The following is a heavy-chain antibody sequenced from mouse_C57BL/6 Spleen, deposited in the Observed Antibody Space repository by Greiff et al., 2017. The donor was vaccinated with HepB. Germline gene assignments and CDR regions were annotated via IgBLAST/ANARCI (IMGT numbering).Heavy chain of an antibody. V-gene: IGHV1-80*01. CDR1: GYAFSSYW. CDR3: ARSNYYGSSAWFAY. Sequence: QVQLQQSGAELVKPGASVKISCKASGYAFSSYWMNWVKQRPGKGLEWIGQIYPGDGDTNYNGKFKGKATLTADKSSSTAYMQLSSLTSGVSAVYFCARSNYYGSSAWFAYWGKGTLVTVSA. D-gene: IGHD1-1*01. J-gene: IGHJ3*01. CDR2: IYPGDGDT.